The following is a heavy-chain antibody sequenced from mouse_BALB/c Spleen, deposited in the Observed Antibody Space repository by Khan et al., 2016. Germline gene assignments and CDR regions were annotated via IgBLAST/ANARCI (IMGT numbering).Heavy chain of an antibody. Sequence: EVQLQESGPGLMKPSQSLSLTCTVTGYSITSDYAWNWIRQFPGNKLGWMGYIIYSGSTTYTPSLKSRISITRDTSKNQFFLQLNSVTIEDTATYYCASDGPNYAMDYWGQGTSVTVSS. D-gene: IGHD2-3*01. CDR1: GYSITSDYA. V-gene: IGHV3-2*02. CDR2: IIYSGST. J-gene: IGHJ4*01. CDR3: ASDGPNYAMDY.